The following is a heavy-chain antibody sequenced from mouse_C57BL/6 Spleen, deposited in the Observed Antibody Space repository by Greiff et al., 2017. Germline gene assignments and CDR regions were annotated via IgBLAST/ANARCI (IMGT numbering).Heavy chain of an antibody. J-gene: IGHJ4*01. Sequence: QVQLQQSGAELVRPGASVKLSCKASGYTFTDYYINWVKQRPGQGLEWIARIYPGSGNTYYNEKFKGKATLTAEKSSSTAYMQLSSLTSEDSAVYFCARGGRDYYGSSYYAMDYWGQGTSVTVSS. CDR3: ARGGRDYYGSSYYAMDY. CDR1: GYTFTDYY. CDR2: IYPGSGNT. V-gene: IGHV1-76*01. D-gene: IGHD1-1*01.